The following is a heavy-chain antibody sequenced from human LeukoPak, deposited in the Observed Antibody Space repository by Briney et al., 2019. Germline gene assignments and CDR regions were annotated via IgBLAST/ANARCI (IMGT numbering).Heavy chain of an antibody. V-gene: IGHV4-39*01. CDR2: IYYSGST. CDR3: ARHMRDGYKWSFFDY. CDR1: GGSISSSSYY. Sequence: SETLSLTCTVSGGSISSSSYYWGWIRQPPGKGLEWIGSIYYSGSTYYNPSLKSRVTISVDTSKNQFSLKLSSVTAADTAVYYYARHMRDGYKWSFFDYWGQGTLVTVSS. D-gene: IGHD5-24*01. J-gene: IGHJ4*02.